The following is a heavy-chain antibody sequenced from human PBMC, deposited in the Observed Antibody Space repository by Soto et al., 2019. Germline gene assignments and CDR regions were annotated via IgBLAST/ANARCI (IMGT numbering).Heavy chain of an antibody. CDR2: IIPILGIA. V-gene: IGHV1-69*02. CDR3: ARGERYYYDSSGYFGFDY. D-gene: IGHD3-22*01. Sequence: SVKLSCTASGGTISSNTISWVRQAPGQGLEWMGRIIPILGIANYAQKFQGRVTITADKSTSTAYMELSSLRSEDTAVYYCARGERYYYDSSGYFGFDYWGQGTLVTVSS. J-gene: IGHJ4*02. CDR1: GGTISSNT.